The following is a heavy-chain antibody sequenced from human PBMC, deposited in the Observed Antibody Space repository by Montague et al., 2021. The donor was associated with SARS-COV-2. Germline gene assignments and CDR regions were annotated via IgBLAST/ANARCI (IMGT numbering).Heavy chain of an antibody. V-gene: IGHV4-61*02. J-gene: IGHJ6*02. CDR3: VRDFPTIGSYGMDV. Sequence: TLSLTCAVSGASITIGTYYWSWIRQPAGKGLEWIGSIYTSGSTNYNPSLRGRVAISMDTSLNQFSLNLDSVTAADTGVYYCVRDFPTIGSYGMDVWGQGATVTVSS. D-gene: IGHD5-24*01. CDR2: IYTSGST. CDR1: GASITIGTYY.